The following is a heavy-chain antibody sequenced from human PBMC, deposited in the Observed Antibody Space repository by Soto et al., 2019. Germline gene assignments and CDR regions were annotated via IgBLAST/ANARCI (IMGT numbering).Heavy chain of an antibody. CDR1: GVSISSYY. Sequence: ETLSLTCTVSGVSISSYYWSWIRQPPGKGLEWIGYMYYSGSTNYNPSFKSRVTMSVDTSKNQFSLKLSSVTAADTAVYYCAREGSSTSCQFDYWGQGSLVTVSS. D-gene: IGHD2-2*01. CDR2: MYYSGST. CDR3: AREGSSTSCQFDY. J-gene: IGHJ4*02. V-gene: IGHV4-59*12.